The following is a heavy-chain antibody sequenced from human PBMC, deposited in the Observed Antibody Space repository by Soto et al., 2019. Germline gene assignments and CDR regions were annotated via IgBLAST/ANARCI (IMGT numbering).Heavy chain of an antibody. J-gene: IGHJ4*02. D-gene: IGHD3-22*01. CDR3: ARRRSSGYYFDY. Sequence: VQLLESGGGLVQPGGSLRLSCAASGFTFSSYAMSWVRQAPGKGLEWVSAISGSGGSTYYADSVKGRFTISRDNSKNTLYLQMNSLRAEDTAVYYCARRRSSGYYFDYWGQGTLVTVSS. CDR2: ISGSGGST. V-gene: IGHV3-23*01. CDR1: GFTFSSYA.